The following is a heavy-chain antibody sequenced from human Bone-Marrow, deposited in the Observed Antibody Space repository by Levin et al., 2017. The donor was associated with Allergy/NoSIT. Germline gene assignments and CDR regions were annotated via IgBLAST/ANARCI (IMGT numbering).Heavy chain of an antibody. CDR3: ARIPGRSRDGYNFSAYLFDY. D-gene: IGHD5-24*01. Sequence: SGPTLVKPTQTLTLTCTFSGFSLSTSGMRVSWIRQPPGKALEWLARIDWDDDKFYSTSLKTRLTISKDTSKNQVVLTMTNMDPVDTATYYCARIPGRSRDGYNFSAYLFDYWGQGTLVTVSS. CDR1: GFSLSTSGMR. V-gene: IGHV2-70*04. CDR2: IDWDDDK. J-gene: IGHJ4*02.